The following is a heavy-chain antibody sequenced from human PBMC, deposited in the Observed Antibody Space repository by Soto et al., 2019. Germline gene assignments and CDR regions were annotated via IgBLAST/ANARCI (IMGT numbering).Heavy chain of an antibody. V-gene: IGHV1-2*02. CDR1: GYTFTGYY. CDR2: INPNSGGT. J-gene: IGHJ4*02. Sequence: GASVKVSCTASGYTFTGYYMHWVRHATGQGLEWMGWINPNSGGTNYAQKFQGRVTMTRDTSISTAYMELSRLRSDDTAVYYCARVTRLRLGELSLNYWGQGTLVTVSS. CDR3: ARVTRLRLGELSLNY. D-gene: IGHD3-16*02.